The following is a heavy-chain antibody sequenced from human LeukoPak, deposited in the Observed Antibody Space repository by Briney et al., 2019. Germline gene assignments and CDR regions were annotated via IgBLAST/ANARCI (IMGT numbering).Heavy chain of an antibody. J-gene: IGHJ4*02. D-gene: IGHD4-23*01. CDR1: GFTFSNHQ. CDR2: IKQDGGEK. V-gene: IGHV3-7*05. CDR3: ARDGDGGLGSDY. Sequence: PGGSLRLSCAGSGFTFSNHQMNWVRRAPGKGLEWVAKIKQDGGEKHYVDSVKGRFTISRDNAKNSLYLQMNSLRVEDTAMYYCARDGDGGLGSDYWGQGTLVTV.